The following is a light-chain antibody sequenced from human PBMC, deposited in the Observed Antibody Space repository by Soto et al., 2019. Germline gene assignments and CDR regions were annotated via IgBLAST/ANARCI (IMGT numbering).Light chain of an antibody. J-gene: IGLJ6*01. CDR3: LLYYGGAEGHV. V-gene: IGLV7-43*01. CDR2: STS. CDR1: TGGVTSGSY. Sequence: QAVVTQEPSLTVSPGGAVSLTCASNTGGVTSGSYPRWFEQKPGHAPRALIDSTSNIHSWTPARFSGSLLGGGAALTLSGVLSEDEGEYYCLLYYGGAEGHVFGTGSKLTVL.